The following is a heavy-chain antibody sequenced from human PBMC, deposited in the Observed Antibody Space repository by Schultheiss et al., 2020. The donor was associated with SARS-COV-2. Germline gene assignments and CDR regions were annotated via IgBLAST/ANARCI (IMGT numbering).Heavy chain of an antibody. V-gene: IGHV4-39*07. CDR1: GGSISSSSYY. D-gene: IGHD1-26*01. J-gene: IGHJ5*02. CDR2: IYYSGST. Sequence: SETLSLTCTVSGGSISSSSYYWGWIRQPPGKGLEWIGSIYYSGSTYYNPSLKSRVTISVDTSKNQFSLKLSSVTAADTAVYYCARSTYSGSYNWFDPWGQGTLVTVSS. CDR3: ARSTYSGSYNWFDP.